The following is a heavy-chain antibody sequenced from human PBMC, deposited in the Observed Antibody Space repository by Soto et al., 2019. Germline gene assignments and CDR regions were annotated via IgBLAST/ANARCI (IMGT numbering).Heavy chain of an antibody. CDR3: ARAVTGGIRYFDY. J-gene: IGHJ4*02. Sequence: GGSLRLSCAASGFTFSTFTMNWVRQAPGKGLEWVSSISSASGNIYYADSLKGRFSISRDNAKNSLSLQMNNLRVEDTAIYYCARAVTGGIRYFDYWGQGTLVTVSS. CDR2: ISSASGNI. D-gene: IGHD4-17*01. CDR1: GFTFSTFT. V-gene: IGHV3-21*01.